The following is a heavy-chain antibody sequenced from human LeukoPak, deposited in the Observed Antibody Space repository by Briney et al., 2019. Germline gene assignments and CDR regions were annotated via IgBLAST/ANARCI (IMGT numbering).Heavy chain of an antibody. D-gene: IGHD2-2*01. CDR1: GYTFTSYG. CDR3: ARVVPAVTGSDY. CDR2: MNPNSGNT. V-gene: IGHV1-8*02. Sequence: GASVKVSCKASGYTFTSYGISWVRQAPGQGLEWMGWMNPNSGNTGYAQKFQGRVTMTRNTSISTAYMELSSLRSEDTAVYYCARVVPAVTGSDYWGQGTLVTVSS. J-gene: IGHJ4*02.